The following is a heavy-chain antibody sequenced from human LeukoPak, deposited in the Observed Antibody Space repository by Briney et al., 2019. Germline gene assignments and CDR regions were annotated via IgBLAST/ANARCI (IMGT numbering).Heavy chain of an antibody. V-gene: IGHV3-23*01. D-gene: IGHD6-13*01. Sequence: PGGSLRLSCAASGFXFSSYAISWVRQAPGKGLQWVSAISGSGGSTYYADSVKGRFTISRDNSKNTLYLQMNSLRAEDTAVYYCAKGASSSWYRFDPWGQGTLVTVSS. CDR2: ISGSGGST. CDR1: GFXFSSYA. J-gene: IGHJ5*02. CDR3: AKGASSSWYRFDP.